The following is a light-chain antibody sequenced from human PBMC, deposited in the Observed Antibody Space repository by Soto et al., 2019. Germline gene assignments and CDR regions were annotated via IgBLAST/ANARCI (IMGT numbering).Light chain of an antibody. V-gene: IGLV2-14*01. J-gene: IGLJ2*01. CDR2: EVS. Sequence: QSVLTQPASVSGSPGQSITISCNGTSSDVGGHDYVSWYQQHLGKAPKLTIFEVSNRPSGVSNRFSGSKSGNTASLTISGLQAEDEADYYCSSYTSSSTVVVIGGGTKVTVL. CDR1: SSDVGGHDY. CDR3: SSYTSSSTVVV.